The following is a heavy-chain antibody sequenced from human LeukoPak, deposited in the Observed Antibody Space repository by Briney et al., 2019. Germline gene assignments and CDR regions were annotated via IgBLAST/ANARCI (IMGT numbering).Heavy chain of an antibody. CDR2: INHSGST. V-gene: IGHV4-34*01. Sequence: SETLSLTCAVYGESSSGYYWSWIRQPPGKGLEWIGEINHSGSTNYNPSLKSRVTISVDTSKNQFSLKLSSVTAADTAVYYCARLAFDDHYYYGMDVWGQGTTVTVSS. CDR3: ARLAFDDHYYYGMDV. CDR1: GESSSGYY. J-gene: IGHJ6*02. D-gene: IGHD3-9*01.